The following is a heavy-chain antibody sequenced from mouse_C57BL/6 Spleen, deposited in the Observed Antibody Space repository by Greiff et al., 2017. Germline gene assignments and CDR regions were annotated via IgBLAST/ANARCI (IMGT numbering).Heavy chain of an antibody. CDR2: IYPGDGDT. Sequence: VQLQPSGAELVQPGASVKISCKASGYAFSSFWMNWVKQRPGKGLEWIGQIYPGDGDTNYNGTFKGKATLTADKSSSTAYMQRSSLTSEDSAVYICARENYERDWVSYWGQGTLVTVAA. CDR3: ARENYERDWVSY. J-gene: IGHJ3*01. V-gene: IGHV1-80*01. D-gene: IGHD1-1*01. CDR1: GYAFSSFW.